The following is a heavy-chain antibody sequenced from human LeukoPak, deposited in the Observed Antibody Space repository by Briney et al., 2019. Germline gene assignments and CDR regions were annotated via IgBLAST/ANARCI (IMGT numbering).Heavy chain of an antibody. Sequence: ASVKVSCKASGYTFTGYYMHWVRQAPGQGLEWMGWINPNSGGTNYAQKFQGRVTMTRDTSISTAYMELSRLRSDDAAVYYCARDRGLGGYSYGPFDYWGQGTLVTVSS. D-gene: IGHD5-18*01. CDR2: INPNSGGT. V-gene: IGHV1-2*02. J-gene: IGHJ4*02. CDR3: ARDRGLGGYSYGPFDY. CDR1: GYTFTGYY.